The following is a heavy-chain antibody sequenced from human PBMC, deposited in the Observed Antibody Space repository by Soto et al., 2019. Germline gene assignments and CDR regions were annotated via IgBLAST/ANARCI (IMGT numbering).Heavy chain of an antibody. Sequence: QVQLVESGGGVVQPGRSLRLSCAASGFTFSSYGMHWVRQAPGKGLEWVAGIWYDGSNKYYADSVKGRFTISRDNSKNTLYLQMNSLRAEDTAVYYCARDRRDYYDSSGYYSGFDYWGQGTLVTVSS. CDR3: ARDRRDYYDSSGYYSGFDY. V-gene: IGHV3-33*01. CDR2: IWYDGSNK. D-gene: IGHD3-22*01. CDR1: GFTFSSYG. J-gene: IGHJ4*02.